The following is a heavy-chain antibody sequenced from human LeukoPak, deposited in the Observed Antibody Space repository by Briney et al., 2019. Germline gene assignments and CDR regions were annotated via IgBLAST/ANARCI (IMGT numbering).Heavy chain of an antibody. CDR3: ARAGIYYDSSGYYPISTPFDY. V-gene: IGHV3-11*01. CDR2: ISSSGSTI. Sequence: PGGSLRLSCAASGFTFSDYYMSWIRQAPGKGLEWVSYISSSGSTIYYADSVKGRFTISRDNAKNSLYLQMNSLRAEDTAVYYCARAGIYYDSSGYYPISTPFDYWGQGTLVTVSS. CDR1: GFTFSDYY. D-gene: IGHD3-22*01. J-gene: IGHJ4*02.